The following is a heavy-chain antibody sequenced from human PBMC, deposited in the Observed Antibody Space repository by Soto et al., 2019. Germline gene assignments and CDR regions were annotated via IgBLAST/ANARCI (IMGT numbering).Heavy chain of an antibody. V-gene: IGHV3-48*01. CDR1: GFTLSSYS. J-gene: IGHJ4*02. CDR2: SSSGSNTI. CDR3: ARGGGALLYSAF. D-gene: IGHD3-16*01. Sequence: EVQLVESGGGLVQMGGSLRLSCAASGFTLSSYSMNWVRQAPGRGLEWLSYSSSGSNTIYYADSVKGRFTISRNSAQNSLYLQMSSLTAEDTAVYYCARGGGALLYSAFWGQGTLVTVSS.